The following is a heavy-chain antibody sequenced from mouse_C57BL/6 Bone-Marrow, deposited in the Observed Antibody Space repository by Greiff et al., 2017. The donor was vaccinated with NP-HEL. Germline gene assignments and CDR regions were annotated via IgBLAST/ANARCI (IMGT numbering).Heavy chain of an antibody. Sequence: QVQLQQPGAELVMPGASVKLPCKASGYTFTSYWMHWVKQRPGQGLEWIGEIDPSDSYTNYNQKFKGKSTLTVDKSSSTAYMQLSSLTSEDSAVYYCAREGQGFDYWGQGTTLTVSS. CDR2: IDPSDSYT. V-gene: IGHV1-69*01. J-gene: IGHJ2*01. CDR1: GYTFTSYW. CDR3: AREGQGFDY.